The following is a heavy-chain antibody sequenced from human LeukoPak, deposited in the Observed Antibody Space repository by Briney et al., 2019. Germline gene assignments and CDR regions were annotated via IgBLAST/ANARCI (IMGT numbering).Heavy chain of an antibody. CDR2: IYYSGST. V-gene: IGHV4-39*01. Sequence: KPSETLSLTCTVSGGSISSSSYYWGWIRQPPGKGLEWIGSIYYSGSTYYNPSLKSRVTISVDTSKNQFSLKLSSVTAADTAVYYYARSLEQLVLSYYFDYWGQGTLVTVSS. D-gene: IGHD6-6*01. CDR1: GGSISSSSYY. J-gene: IGHJ4*02. CDR3: ARSLEQLVLSYYFDY.